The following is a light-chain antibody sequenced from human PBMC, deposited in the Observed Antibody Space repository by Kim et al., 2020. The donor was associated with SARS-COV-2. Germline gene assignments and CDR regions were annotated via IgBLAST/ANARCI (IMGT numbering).Light chain of an antibody. Sequence: QSALTQPRSVSGSPGQSVTISCTGTSSDVGAYNYVSWYQQHPGKAPKLMIYDVSKRPSGVPDRFSGSKSGNTASLIVSGLQAEDEADYYCCSYVGSYTCGGVFGGGTQLTVL. V-gene: IGLV2-11*01. CDR1: SSDVGAYNY. CDR2: DVS. J-gene: IGLJ2*01. CDR3: CSYVGSYTCGGV.